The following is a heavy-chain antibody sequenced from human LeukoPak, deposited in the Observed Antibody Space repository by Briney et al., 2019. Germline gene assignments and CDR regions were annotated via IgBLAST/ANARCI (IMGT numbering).Heavy chain of an antibody. J-gene: IGHJ4*02. CDR1: GGSISGYY. D-gene: IGHD1-1*01. CDR3: ARAGQYIADYFDY. Sequence: SETLSLTCTVSGGSISGYYWSWIRQPPGEGLEWIACIYYSGSTNYNPSLKSRVTISVATSKNQFSLKLNSMTAADTAVYYCARAGQYIADYFDYWGQGTLVIVSS. V-gene: IGHV4-59*01. CDR2: IYYSGST.